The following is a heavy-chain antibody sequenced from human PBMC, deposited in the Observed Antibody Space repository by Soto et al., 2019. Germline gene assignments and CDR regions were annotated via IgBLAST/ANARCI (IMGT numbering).Heavy chain of an antibody. D-gene: IGHD2-8*01. V-gene: IGHV5-51*01. CDR1: GYRFMNYW. Sequence: EVQLVQSGAEVKKPGESLKISCKASGYRFMNYWIGWVRQMPGKGLEWMGIIYPGDSDTRYSPSVEGQVIFSTDKSITTAYLQWSSLKASDTAMYYCARHLSPGVIGDAFDIWGQGTMVTVSS. CDR3: ARHLSPGVIGDAFDI. J-gene: IGHJ3*02. CDR2: IYPGDSDT.